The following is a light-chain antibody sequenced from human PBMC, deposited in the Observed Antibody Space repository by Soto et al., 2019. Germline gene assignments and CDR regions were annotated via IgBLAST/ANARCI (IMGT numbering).Light chain of an antibody. CDR2: AAS. Sequence: DIQMTQYPSSLSASVGDRVTITCRASQSISRNLNWYQHKPGKAPKLLIYAASNLQNGVPSRFRGAACGTEFSLSINILQPEDFGTYSSQQSFTTASITFGQGTRLDIK. CDR3: QQSFTTASIT. CDR1: QSISRN. J-gene: IGKJ5*01. V-gene: IGKV1-39*01.